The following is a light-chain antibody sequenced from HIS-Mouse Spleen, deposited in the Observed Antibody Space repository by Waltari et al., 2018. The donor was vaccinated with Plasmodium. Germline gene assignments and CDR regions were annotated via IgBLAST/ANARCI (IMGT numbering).Light chain of an antibody. CDR3: QQYGSSYT. J-gene: IGKJ2*01. V-gene: IGKV3-20*01. CDR2: GAS. Sequence: EIVLTQSPGTLSLSPGERATLSCRASQSVSSSYLAWYQQKPGQAPRLLIYGASSRATGFPDRFRGSGSGTDFTLTISRLEPEDFAVYYCQQYGSSYTFGQGTKLEIK. CDR1: QSVSSSY.